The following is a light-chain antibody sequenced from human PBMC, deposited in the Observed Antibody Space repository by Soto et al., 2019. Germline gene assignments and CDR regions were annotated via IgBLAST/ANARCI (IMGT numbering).Light chain of an antibody. CDR3: QQSGTSSCT. J-gene: IGKJ4*01. CDR2: AAS. CDR1: QGITMY. V-gene: IGKV1-9*01. Sequence: LTQSPASLSVSVGDRVTISFRASQGITMYLAWYQQKPGEAPRLLIYAASTRASGIPSRFSGSGSGTHFTLTISRLEPEDFAVYYCQQSGTSSCTFGEGTNVDI.